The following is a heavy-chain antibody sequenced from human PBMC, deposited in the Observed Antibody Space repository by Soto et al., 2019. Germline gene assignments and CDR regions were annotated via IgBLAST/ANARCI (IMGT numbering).Heavy chain of an antibody. D-gene: IGHD5-12*01. Sequence: QVQLVESGGGVAQPGRSLRLSCAASGFIFSSYGMHWVRQAPGKGLEWVAIIWYDGSYKYYGDSVKGRFTISRDNSKNTLYLQMDSLRAEDTAVYYCARDAVQSGLNYFFDYWGQGTLVTVSS. J-gene: IGHJ4*02. CDR1: GFIFSSYG. CDR3: ARDAVQSGLNYFFDY. V-gene: IGHV3-33*01. CDR2: IWYDGSYK.